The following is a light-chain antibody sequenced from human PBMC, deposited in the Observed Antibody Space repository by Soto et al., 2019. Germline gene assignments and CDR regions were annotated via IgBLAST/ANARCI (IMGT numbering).Light chain of an antibody. V-gene: IGLV2-14*01. CDR3: SSHTSNDTVL. CDR1: SSDVGDYDY. J-gene: IGLJ2*01. Sequence: QSALTQPASVSGSPGQSITISCSATSSDVGDYDYVSWYQQHPGKAPKLMIYEVSNRPSGVSNRFSGSKSGNTASLTISGLQAEDEADYYCSSHTSNDTVLFGGGPKLTVL. CDR2: EVS.